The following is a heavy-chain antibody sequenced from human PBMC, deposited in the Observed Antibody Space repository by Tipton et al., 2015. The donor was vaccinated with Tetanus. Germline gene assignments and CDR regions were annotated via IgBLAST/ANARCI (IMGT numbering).Heavy chain of an antibody. CDR3: ARGEAAGMQGFGY. V-gene: IGHV1-69*01. D-gene: IGHD6-13*01. J-gene: IGHJ4*02. CDR1: GGTFRTYA. Sequence: QVQLVQSGPEVKKPGSSVRVSCKTSGGTFRTYAISWVRQAPGQGPEWMGGIFPMYGTANYAPKFQGRVTITADDSTGTAYMELSSLSSEDTAVYYCARGEAAGMQGFGYWGQGTQVTVSS. CDR2: IFPMYGTA.